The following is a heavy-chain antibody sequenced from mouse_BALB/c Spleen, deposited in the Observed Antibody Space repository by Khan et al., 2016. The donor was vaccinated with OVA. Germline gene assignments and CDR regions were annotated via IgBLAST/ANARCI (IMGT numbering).Heavy chain of an antibody. CDR3: VREGAYYRSDGWFAY. CDR1: GYTFTTYT. Sequence: QVQLQQSGAELARPGASVKMSCKASGYTFTTYTIHWVKQWPGQGLEWIGYIIPSNDYTNYNQKFKDRATLTADKSSSTAYMQLSSLTSEDSAVYYCVREGAYYRSDGWFAYWGQGTLVTVSA. CDR2: IIPSNDYT. V-gene: IGHV1-4*01. D-gene: IGHD2-14*01. J-gene: IGHJ3*01.